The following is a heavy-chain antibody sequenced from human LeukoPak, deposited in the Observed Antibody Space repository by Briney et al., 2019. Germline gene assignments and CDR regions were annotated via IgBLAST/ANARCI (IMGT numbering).Heavy chain of an antibody. J-gene: IGHJ4*02. CDR1: GFTFSSYW. CDR3: AKDRWARGDQVATADSVHY. Sequence: GGSLRLSCAASGFTFSSYWMHWVRQAPGKGLEWVSGISGSGGSTYYADSVKGRFTISRDNSKNTLYLQMNNLRAEDTAVYYCAKDRWARGDQVATADSVHYWGQGTLVTVSS. D-gene: IGHD5-12*01. CDR2: ISGSGGST. V-gene: IGHV3-23*01.